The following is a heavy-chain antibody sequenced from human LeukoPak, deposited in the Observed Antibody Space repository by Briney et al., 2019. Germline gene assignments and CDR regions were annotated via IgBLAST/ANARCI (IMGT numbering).Heavy chain of an antibody. V-gene: IGHV3-21*01. CDR2: ISSSSSYI. J-gene: IGHJ4*02. Sequence: GGSLRLSCAASGFTFSSYSMNWVRQAPGKGLEWVSSISSSSSYIYYADSVKGRLTISRDNAKNSLYLQMNSLRAEDTAVYYCARGGIVVVTATDYWGQGTLVTVSS. CDR3: ARGGIVVVTATDY. D-gene: IGHD2-21*02. CDR1: GFTFSSYS.